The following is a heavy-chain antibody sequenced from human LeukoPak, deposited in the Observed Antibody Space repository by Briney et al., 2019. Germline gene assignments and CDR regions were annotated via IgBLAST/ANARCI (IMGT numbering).Heavy chain of an antibody. CDR3: ARGNYDSTGYYYMGDTLDI. CDR1: GGSITNYY. Sequence: SETLSLTCTVSGGSITNYYWNWIRQPAGKGLEWIGRIYISGSTNYNPSLKSRVTMSVDTSKNQFSLKVNSVTAADTAVYYCARGNYDSTGYYYMGDTLDIWGQGTMVTVSS. V-gene: IGHV4-4*07. CDR2: IYISGST. D-gene: IGHD3-22*01. J-gene: IGHJ3*02.